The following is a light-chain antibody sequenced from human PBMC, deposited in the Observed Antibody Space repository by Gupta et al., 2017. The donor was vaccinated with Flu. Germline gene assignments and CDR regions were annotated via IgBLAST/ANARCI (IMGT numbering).Light chain of an antibody. CDR2: KDT. J-gene: IGLJ3*02. CDR3: QSKVNVDTWV. V-gene: IGLV3-25*03. CDR1: TFPRQY. Sequence: SAELTQPPSVSVSPGQTARITCPGDTFPRQYASWYQQRPGQAPGLLIYKDTERPSGIPDRFSGSSSGKTVTLTISGVLAEDEADYYCQSKVNVDTWVFGGGTKLTVL.